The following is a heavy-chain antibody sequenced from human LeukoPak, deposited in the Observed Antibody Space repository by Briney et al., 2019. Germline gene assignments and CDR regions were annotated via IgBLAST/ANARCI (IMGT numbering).Heavy chain of an antibody. CDR1: GGSFSGYY. CDR3: ARSEVVPAASFDY. V-gene: IGHV4-34*01. J-gene: IGHJ4*02. Sequence: SETLSLTCAVYGGSFSGYYWSWIRQPPGKGLEWIGEINHSGGTNYNPSLKSRVTISVDTSKNQFSLKLSSVTAADTAVYYCARSEVVPAASFDYWGQGTLVTVSS. D-gene: IGHD2-2*01. CDR2: INHSGGT.